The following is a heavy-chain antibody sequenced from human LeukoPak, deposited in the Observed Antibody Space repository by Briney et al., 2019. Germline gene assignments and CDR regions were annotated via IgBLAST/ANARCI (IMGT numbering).Heavy chain of an antibody. Sequence: GGSLRLSCAASGFTFSSYSMNWVRQAPGKGLEWVSSISSSSSYIYYADSVKGRFTISRDNSKNTLYLQMNSLRAEDTAVYYCAKVYCGGDCYSGPFDYWGQGTLVTVSS. J-gene: IGHJ4*02. CDR3: AKVYCGGDCYSGPFDY. D-gene: IGHD2-21*02. CDR2: ISSSSSYI. V-gene: IGHV3-21*03. CDR1: GFTFSSYS.